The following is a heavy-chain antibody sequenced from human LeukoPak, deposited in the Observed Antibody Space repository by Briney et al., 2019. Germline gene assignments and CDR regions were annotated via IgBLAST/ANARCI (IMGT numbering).Heavy chain of an antibody. V-gene: IGHV1-69*05. Sequence: SLTVSCKASGGTFSSYAISWVRQAPGQGLEWMGGSIPIFGTANYAQTFQGRVTITTDESTSTAYMELISLRSEGTGVYYCARGGGSAYFDYWGQGTLVTVSS. CDR2: SIPIFGTA. D-gene: IGHD3-16*01. J-gene: IGHJ4*02. CDR1: GGTFSSYA. CDR3: ARGGGSAYFDY.